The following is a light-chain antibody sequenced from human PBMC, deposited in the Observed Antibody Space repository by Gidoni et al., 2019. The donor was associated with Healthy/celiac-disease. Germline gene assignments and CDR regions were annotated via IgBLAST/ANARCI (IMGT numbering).Light chain of an antibody. CDR1: SIDVGGYNY. CDR2: DVS. J-gene: IGLJ2*01. V-gene: IGLV2-11*01. Sequence: QSALTQPRSVSGSPGQSVTISCTGTSIDVGGYNYVSWYQQHPGKAPKRMIYDVSKRPSGVPDRFSGSKSGNTASLTISGLQAEDEADYYCCSYAGSVVFGGGTKLTVL. CDR3: CSYAGSVV.